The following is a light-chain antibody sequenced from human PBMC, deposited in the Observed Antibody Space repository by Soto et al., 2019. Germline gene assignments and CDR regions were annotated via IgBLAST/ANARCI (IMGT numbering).Light chain of an antibody. CDR3: QQYNNWPQT. J-gene: IGKJ1*01. CDR1: QSVSSN. Sequence: ELVMTQSPATLSVSPGERATLSCRASQSVSSNLAWYQQEPGQAPRLLIYGASTRATGIPARFSGSGSGTEFTLTISSLQSEDFAVYYCQQYNNWPQTFGQGTKV. CDR2: GAS. V-gene: IGKV3-15*01.